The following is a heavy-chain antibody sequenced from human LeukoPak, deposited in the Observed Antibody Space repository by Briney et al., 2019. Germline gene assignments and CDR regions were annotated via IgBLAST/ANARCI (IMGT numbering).Heavy chain of an antibody. Sequence: PETLSLTCTVSGGSLNYYYWSWIRQPPGKGLEWIGGIYYSDSTNYTPSLQSRATISVHTSNNQLSLRMTSVTAADTAVYYCAREGQVAPGNWFDPWGQGTLVTVSS. D-gene: IGHD5-12*01. CDR3: AREGQVAPGNWFDP. CDR2: IYYSDST. J-gene: IGHJ5*02. CDR1: GGSLNYYY. V-gene: IGHV4-59*12.